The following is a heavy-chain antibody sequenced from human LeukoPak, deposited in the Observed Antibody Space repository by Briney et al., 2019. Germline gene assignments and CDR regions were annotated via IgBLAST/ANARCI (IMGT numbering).Heavy chain of an antibody. D-gene: IGHD2-2*02. CDR3: ATAAVPLAIGGGSDDVFDV. Sequence: ASVKVSCKVSGYTLTELSMHWVRQAPRKGLEWMGGFDPEHGETIYAQKFQGRVTMTEDTSTDTAYMELSSLTSEDTAVYYCATAAVPLAIGGGSDDVFDVWGQGTMVTVSS. CDR2: FDPEHGET. V-gene: IGHV1-24*01. J-gene: IGHJ3*01. CDR1: GYTLTELS.